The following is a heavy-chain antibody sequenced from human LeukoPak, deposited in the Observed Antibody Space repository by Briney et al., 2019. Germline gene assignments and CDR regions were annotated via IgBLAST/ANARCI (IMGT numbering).Heavy chain of an antibody. D-gene: IGHD4-17*01. V-gene: IGHV4-59*01. CDR3: ARLYGDPHFDY. Sequence: SETLSLTCTVSGASISSYYWSWIRQPPGKGLEWIGYVFHRGSTNYNPSLKSRVTISLDTSKNQFSLKLTSVTAADTAVYYCARLYGDPHFDYWGQGTLVTVSS. J-gene: IGHJ4*02. CDR1: GASISSYY. CDR2: VFHRGST.